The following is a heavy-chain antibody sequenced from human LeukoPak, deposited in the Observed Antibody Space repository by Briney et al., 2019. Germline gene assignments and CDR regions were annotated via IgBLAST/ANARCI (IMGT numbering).Heavy chain of an antibody. J-gene: IGHJ4*02. V-gene: IGHV3-23*01. CDR1: GFTFSSYA. CDR2: ITDSGGST. Sequence: GGSLRLSCAASGFTFSSYAMSWVRQAPGKGLEWVSSITDSGGSTYYADSVKGRFTVSRDNSKNTLYLQMSSLRADDTAVYYCATPRGIVVVVAAPSFDFWGQGTLVAVSS. D-gene: IGHD2-15*01. CDR3: ATPRGIVVVVAAPSFDF.